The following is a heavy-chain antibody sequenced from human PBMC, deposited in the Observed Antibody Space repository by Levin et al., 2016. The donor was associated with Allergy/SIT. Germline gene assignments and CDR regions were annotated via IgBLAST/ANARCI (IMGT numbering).Heavy chain of an antibody. J-gene: IGHJ4*02. CDR3: ARSGGAVPGTRYFVDY. V-gene: IGHV1-18*01. Sequence: WVRQAPGQGLEWMGWISGYNGNTKYAQRFQGRVTMTTDTSTSTAYMELRSVRSDDTAVYYCARSGGAVPGTRYFVDYWGQGTLVTVSS. D-gene: IGHD6-19*01. CDR2: ISGYNGNT.